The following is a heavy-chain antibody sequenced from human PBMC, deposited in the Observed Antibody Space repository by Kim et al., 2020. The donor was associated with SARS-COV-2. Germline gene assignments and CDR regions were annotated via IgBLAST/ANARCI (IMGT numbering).Heavy chain of an antibody. J-gene: IGHJ6*01. CDR2: ISFDGRNK. V-gene: IGHV3-30-3*01. CDR1: GVSFDSSA. CDR3: ARGSYYEVLSFSDYYNG. Sequence: GGSLRLSCAASGVSFDSSAMNWVRQAPGKGLEWVAVISFDGRNKAYADSVKGRFTISRDNSKSTLHLQMKSLRVEDTAVYYCARGSYYEVLSFSDYYNG. D-gene: IGHD3-22*01.